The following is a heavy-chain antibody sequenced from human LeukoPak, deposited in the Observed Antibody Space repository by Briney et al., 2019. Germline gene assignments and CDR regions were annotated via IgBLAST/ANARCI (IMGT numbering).Heavy chain of an antibody. Sequence: GGALRLSCVGSGFTFSNYWMSWVRQAPGKGLEWVAHIKHDGREKYCVDSVKGRFTISRDNANNSLYLQMNSLRAEDTAVYYCARDPPSQVRRAFDIWGQGTKVTVSS. CDR2: IKHDGREK. CDR1: GFTFSNYW. D-gene: IGHD3-10*01. J-gene: IGHJ3*02. CDR3: ARDPPSQVRRAFDI. V-gene: IGHV3-7*01.